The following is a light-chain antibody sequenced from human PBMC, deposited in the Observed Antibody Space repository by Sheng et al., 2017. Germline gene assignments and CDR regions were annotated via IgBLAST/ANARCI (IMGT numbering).Light chain of an antibody. Sequence: EIVLTQSPATLSLSPGDRATLSCRASQSVSNYLAWYQQRPGQAPRILIFDASNRASGTPARFSGSGSGTDFTLTISSLEPEDFAVYYCLQRSNWPPPLTFGGGTKVQIK. CDR3: LQRSNWPPPLT. CDR2: DAS. J-gene: IGKJ4*01. CDR1: QSVSNY. V-gene: IGKV3-11*01.